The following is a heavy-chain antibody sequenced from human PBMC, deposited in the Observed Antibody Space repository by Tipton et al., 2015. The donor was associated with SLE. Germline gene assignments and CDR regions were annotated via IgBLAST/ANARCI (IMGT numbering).Heavy chain of an antibody. CDR3: ASYNWNYVVDF. J-gene: IGHJ4*02. CDR2: INPDGSGT. D-gene: IGHD1-7*01. Sequence: SLRLSCAASGFTFSTYWMYWVRQAPGKGLVWISRINPDGSGTEYADSVKGRLTISRDNAKNTLYLQMNSLRAEDTAVYYCASYNWNYVVDFWGQGTLVTVSS. V-gene: IGHV3-74*01. CDR1: GFTFSTYW.